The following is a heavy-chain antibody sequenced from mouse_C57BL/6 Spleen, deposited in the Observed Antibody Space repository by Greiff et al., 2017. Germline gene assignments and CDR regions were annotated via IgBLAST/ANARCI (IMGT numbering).Heavy chain of an antibody. CDR1: GYTFTSYW. J-gene: IGHJ3*01. CDR3: ARRDDYPWFAY. CDR2: IHPNSGST. Sequence: QVQLQQPGAELVKPGASVKLSCKASGYTFTSYWMHWVKQRPGQGLEWIGMIHPNSGSTNYNEKFKSKATLTVDKSSSTAYMQLSSLTSEDSAVYYCARRDDYPWFAYWGQGTLVTVSA. D-gene: IGHD2-4*01. V-gene: IGHV1-64*01.